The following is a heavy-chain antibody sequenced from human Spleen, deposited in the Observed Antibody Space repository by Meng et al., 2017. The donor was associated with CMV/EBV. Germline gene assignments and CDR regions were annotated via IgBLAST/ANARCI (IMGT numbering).Heavy chain of an antibody. V-gene: IGHV4-34*01. D-gene: IGHD5-18*01. CDR3: ARRRIQLWLGGYYFDY. J-gene: IGHJ4*02. Sequence: GSLRLSCAVYGGSFSGYYWSWIRQPPGKGLEWIGEINHSGSTNYNPSLKSRVTISVDTSKNQFSLKLSSVTAADTAVYYCARRRIQLWLGGYYFDYWGQGTLVTVSS. CDR1: GGSFSGYY. CDR2: INHSGST.